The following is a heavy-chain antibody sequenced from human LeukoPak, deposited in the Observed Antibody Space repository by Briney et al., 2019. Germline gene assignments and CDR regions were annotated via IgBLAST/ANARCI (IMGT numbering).Heavy chain of an antibody. Sequence: GGSLRLSCAASGLTFSDQYMSWIRQTPGRGLEWVSYMSGRGSGVYYADSVKGRFLISRDNDNNTLYRQMNSLTPEDTAIYYRATGKRAFRDWGQGTLVTVSS. CDR2: MSGRGSGV. CDR1: GLTFSDQY. V-gene: IGHV3-11*01. J-gene: IGHJ4*02. CDR3: ATGKRAFRD. D-gene: IGHD2-21*01.